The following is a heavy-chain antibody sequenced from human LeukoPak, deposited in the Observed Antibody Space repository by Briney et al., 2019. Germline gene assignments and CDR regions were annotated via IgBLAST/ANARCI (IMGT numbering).Heavy chain of an antibody. V-gene: IGHV1-46*01. CDR1: GYTFTRYF. CDR3: ARDSYGYGGAFDI. J-gene: IGHJ3*02. CDR2: INPSGGST. D-gene: IGHD5-18*01. Sequence: ASVKVSCKASGYTFTRYFMHLVRQAPGQGFEWMGIINPSGGSTNYAQKFQGRVTMTRDTSTSTVYMEMSSLRSEDTAVYYCARDSYGYGGAFDIWGQGTMVTVSS.